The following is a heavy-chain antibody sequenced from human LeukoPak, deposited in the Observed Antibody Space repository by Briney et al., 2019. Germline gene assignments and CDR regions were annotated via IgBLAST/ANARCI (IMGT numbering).Heavy chain of an antibody. CDR1: GGSISSGDYY. J-gene: IGHJ6*02. D-gene: IGHD4-4*01. Sequence: KTSQTLSLTCTVSGGSISSGDYYWSWIRQPPGKGLEWIGYIYYSGSTYYNPSLKSRVTISVDTSKNQFSLKLSSVTAADTAVYYCARDRMTTVTTTRDNSALHYYYGMDVWGQGTTVTVSS. V-gene: IGHV4-30-4*01. CDR3: ARDRMTTVTTTRDNSALHYYYGMDV. CDR2: IYYSGST.